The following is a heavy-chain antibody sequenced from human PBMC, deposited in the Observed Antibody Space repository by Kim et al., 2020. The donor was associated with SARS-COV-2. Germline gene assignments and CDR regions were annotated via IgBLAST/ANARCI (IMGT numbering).Heavy chain of an antibody. CDR2: ISYDGSNK. CDR3: AKGPVLLWFGEFMSLDY. Sequence: GGSLRLSCAASGFTFSSYGMHWVRQAPGKWLEWVAVISYDGSNKYYADSVKGRFTISRDNSKNTLYLQMNSLRAEDTAVYYCAKGPVLLWFGEFMSLDY. CDR1: GFTFSSYG. D-gene: IGHD3-10*01. J-gene: IGHJ4*01. V-gene: IGHV3-30*18.